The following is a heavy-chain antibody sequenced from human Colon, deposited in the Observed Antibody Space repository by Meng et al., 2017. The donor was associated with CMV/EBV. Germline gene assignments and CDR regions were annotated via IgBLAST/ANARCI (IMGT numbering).Heavy chain of an antibody. D-gene: IGHD3-22*01. CDR2: ISFDGSTE. J-gene: IGHJ4*02. V-gene: IGHV3-30-3*01. Sequence: GFMFSSYSMNWVRQAPGKGLEWVSFISFDGSTEDYADSVKGRFTISRDNSKNTLDLQLNTLRPEDTAVYYCARDPSYDSSGFPDFDFWGQGTLVTVSS. CDR1: GFMFSSYS. CDR3: ARDPSYDSSGFPDFDF.